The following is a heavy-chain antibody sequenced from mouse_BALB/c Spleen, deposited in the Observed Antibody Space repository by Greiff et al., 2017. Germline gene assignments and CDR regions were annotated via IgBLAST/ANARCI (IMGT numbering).Heavy chain of an antibody. D-gene: IGHD1-1*01. J-gene: IGHJ1*01. CDR1: GFSLSTSGMG. Sequence: VKLMESGPGILQPSQTLSLTCSFSGFSLSTSGMGVSWIRQPSGKGLEWLAHIYWDDDKRYNPSLKSRLTISKDTSRNQVFLKITSVDTADTATYYCARRDYYGSSYENWYFDVWGAGTTVTVSS. V-gene: IGHV8-12*01. CDR3: ARRDYYGSSYENWYFDV. CDR2: IYWDDDK.